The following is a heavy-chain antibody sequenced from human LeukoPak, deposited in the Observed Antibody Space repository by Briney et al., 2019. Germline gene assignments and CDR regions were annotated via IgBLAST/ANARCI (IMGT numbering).Heavy chain of an antibody. CDR3: ARQGRPGIAAAGTDY. D-gene: IGHD6-13*01. V-gene: IGHV5-51*01. Sequence: GESLKISCKGSGYSFTSYWIVWVRQMPGKGLEWMGIIYPGDSDTRYSPSFQGQVTISADKSISTAYLQWSSLKASDTAMYYCARQGRPGIAAAGTDYWGQGTLVTVSS. J-gene: IGHJ4*02. CDR1: GYSFTSYW. CDR2: IYPGDSDT.